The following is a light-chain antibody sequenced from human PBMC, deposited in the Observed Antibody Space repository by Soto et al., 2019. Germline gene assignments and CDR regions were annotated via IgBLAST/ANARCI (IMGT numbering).Light chain of an antibody. Sequence: ESVLTQSPGTLSLAPGEIATLSFRASQSVSNNYLAWYQQKPGQAPRLLIYGASNRATGIPDRFSGSGSGTDFTLTISRLEPEDFAVYYCQQYGSSGTFGQGTKVDIK. V-gene: IGKV3-20*01. CDR1: QSVSNNY. J-gene: IGKJ1*01. CDR3: QQYGSSGT. CDR2: GAS.